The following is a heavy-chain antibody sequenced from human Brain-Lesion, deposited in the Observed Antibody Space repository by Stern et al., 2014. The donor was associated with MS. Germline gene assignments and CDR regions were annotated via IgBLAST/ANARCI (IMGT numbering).Heavy chain of an antibody. CDR1: GYIFTGYY. J-gene: IGHJ6*02. CDR3: ARDQRGITIFGVVTDYYYLGMDV. CDR2: INPNTGGT. Sequence: QVQLVQSGAEVKKPGASVKVSCKTSGYIFTGYYIHWVRQAPGQGLEWMAWINPNTGGTKYAQKFQARVTMSRDTSISTACVELSSLTSDDTAVYYCARDQRGITIFGVVTDYYYLGMDVWGQGTTVTVSS. D-gene: IGHD3-3*01. V-gene: IGHV1-2*02.